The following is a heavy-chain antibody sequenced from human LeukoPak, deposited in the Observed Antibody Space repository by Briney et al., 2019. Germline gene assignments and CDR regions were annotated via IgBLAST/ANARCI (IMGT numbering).Heavy chain of an antibody. CDR3: ARATDYYDSSGPRGASDI. V-gene: IGHV1-46*01. Sequence: ASVTVSCKASGYTFTSYYMHWVRQAPGQGLEWMGIINPSGGSTSYAQKFQGRVTMTRDTSTSTVYMELSSLISEDTAVYYCARATDYYDSSGPRGASDIWGQGTMVTVSS. CDR1: GYTFTSYY. CDR2: INPSGGST. D-gene: IGHD3-22*01. J-gene: IGHJ3*02.